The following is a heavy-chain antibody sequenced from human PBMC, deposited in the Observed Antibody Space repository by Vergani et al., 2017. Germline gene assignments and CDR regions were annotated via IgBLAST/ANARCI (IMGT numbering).Heavy chain of an antibody. D-gene: IGHD5-24*01. Sequence: QVELQESGPGLVRPSETLSLTCGVSGFSISSGFDWGWIRQPPGKGLEWIGSIHYSGSTHYNPSLESRVTISVDPSKNQFSLKLNSMTAADTAVYYCARAQRWLQVRGDFGYYFDYWGQGTLVTVSS. CDR1: GFSISSGFD. CDR2: IHYSGST. J-gene: IGHJ4*02. CDR3: ARAQRWLQVRGDFGYYFDY. V-gene: IGHV4-38-2*01.